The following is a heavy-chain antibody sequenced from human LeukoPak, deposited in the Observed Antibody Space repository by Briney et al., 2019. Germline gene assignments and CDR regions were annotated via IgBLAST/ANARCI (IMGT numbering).Heavy chain of an antibody. D-gene: IGHD3-22*01. V-gene: IGHV1-69*13. CDR3: ASRGYLNWFDP. Sequence: SVKVSCKASGYTFTSYGISWVRQAPGQGLEWMGGIIPIFGTANYAQKFQGRVTITADESTSTAYMELSSLRSEDTTVYYCASRGYLNWFDPWGQGTLVTVSS. CDR1: GYTFTSYG. J-gene: IGHJ5*02. CDR2: IIPIFGTA.